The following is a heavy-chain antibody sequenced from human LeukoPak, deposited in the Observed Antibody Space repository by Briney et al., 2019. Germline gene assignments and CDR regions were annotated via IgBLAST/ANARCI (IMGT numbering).Heavy chain of an antibody. CDR3: TTEGSLAYSSSWYGDLDAFDI. D-gene: IGHD6-13*01. CDR2: IKSKTDGGTT. Sequence: GGSLRLSCAASGFTFSNAWMSWVRQAPGKGLEWVGRIKSKTDGGTTDYAAPVKGRFTISRDDSKNTLYLQMNSLKTEDTAVYYCTTEGSLAYSSSWYGDLDAFDIWGQGTVVTVSS. V-gene: IGHV3-15*01. J-gene: IGHJ3*02. CDR1: GFTFSNAW.